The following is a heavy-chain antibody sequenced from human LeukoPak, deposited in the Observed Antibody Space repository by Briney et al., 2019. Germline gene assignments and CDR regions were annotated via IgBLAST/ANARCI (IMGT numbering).Heavy chain of an antibody. CDR3: ARDICGVYCGGD. CDR2: ISGSSGNT. D-gene: IGHD2-21*01. Sequence: GGSLRLSCAASGFTFSNYGMSWVRQAPGKGLEWVSSISGSSGNTYYADSVKGRFTISRDNPKNSLYLQMNSLRAEDTAVYYCARDICGVYCGGDWGQGTLVTVSS. J-gene: IGHJ4*02. V-gene: IGHV3-23*01. CDR1: GFTFSNYG.